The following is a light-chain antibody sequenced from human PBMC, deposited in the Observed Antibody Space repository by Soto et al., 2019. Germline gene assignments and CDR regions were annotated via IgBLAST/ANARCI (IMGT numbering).Light chain of an antibody. CDR2: GAS. V-gene: IGKV3-20*01. CDR3: HQYGSSPLT. CDR1: QSVRGY. Sequence: EIVLTQSPATLSLSPGERATLSCRASQSVRGYLAWYQQKPGQAPRLLIYGASTRASGIPDRFSGGGSGTDFTLTISRLEPEDFAVYYCHQYGSSPLTFGGGTKV. J-gene: IGKJ4*01.